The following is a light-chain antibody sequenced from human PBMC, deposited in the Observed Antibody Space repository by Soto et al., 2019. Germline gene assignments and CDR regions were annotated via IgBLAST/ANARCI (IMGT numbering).Light chain of an antibody. CDR1: SSNIGSNT. J-gene: IGLJ1*01. V-gene: IGLV1-44*01. Sequence: QSVLTQPPSASGTPGQRVTISCSGSSSNIGSNTVNWYQQLPGTAPKLLIYSNNQRPSRVPDRFSGSKSGTSASLAISGLQSEDEADYYCAAWDDSLKGVFGTGTKLTVL. CDR2: SNN. CDR3: AAWDDSLKGV.